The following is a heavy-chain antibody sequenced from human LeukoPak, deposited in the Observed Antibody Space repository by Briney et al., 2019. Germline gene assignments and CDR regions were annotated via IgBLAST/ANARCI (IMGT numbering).Heavy chain of an antibody. CDR3: ARATLNLISGMDV. V-gene: IGHV3-11*01. D-gene: IGHD1-14*01. Sequence: GGSLRLSCAASGFTFSAYYMSWIRQAPGKGLEWVSFISSSGTTTYHADSMKGRFTISRDNAKNSLYLQMNSLRAEDTAVYYCARATLNLISGMDVWGQGTTVTVSS. J-gene: IGHJ6*02. CDR2: ISSSGTTT. CDR1: GFTFSAYY.